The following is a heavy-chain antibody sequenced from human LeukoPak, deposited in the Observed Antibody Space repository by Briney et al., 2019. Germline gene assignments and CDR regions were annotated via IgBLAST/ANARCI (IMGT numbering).Heavy chain of an antibody. CDR2: ISGSGGST. V-gene: IGHV3-23*01. CDR1: GFTFSSYA. J-gene: IGHJ4*02. D-gene: IGHD4-11*01. CDR3: ARAPYSNPYYFDY. Sequence: PGGSLRLSCAASGFTFSSYAMSWVRQAPGKGLEWVSAISGSGGSTYYADSVKGRFTISRHNSKNTLYLQMNSLRAEDTAVYYCARAPYSNPYYFDYWGQGTLVTVSS.